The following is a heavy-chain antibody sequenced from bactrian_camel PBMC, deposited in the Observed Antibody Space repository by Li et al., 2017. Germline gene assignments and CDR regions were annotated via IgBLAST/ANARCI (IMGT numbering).Heavy chain of an antibody. D-gene: IGHD2*01. Sequence: HVQLVESGGGLVQPGGSLRLSCAASGFTFSNYGMTWVRQAPGKGLEWVSDIYADGSKTYYLDSVKGRFTISEDYAKNTVHLQMNSLQPEDTAMYYCAKDLDSGGCYYVPDWGQGTQVTVS. V-gene: IGHV3S6*01. CDR3: AKDLDSGGCYYVPD. CDR1: GFTFSNYG. CDR2: IYADGSKT. J-gene: IGHJ4*01.